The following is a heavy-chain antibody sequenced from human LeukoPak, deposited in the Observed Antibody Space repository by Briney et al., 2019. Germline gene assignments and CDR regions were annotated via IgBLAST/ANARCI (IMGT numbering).Heavy chain of an antibody. CDR2: INPYSGGT. CDR1: VYTFTDYY. V-gene: IGHV1-2*02. D-gene: IGHD5-24*01. J-gene: IGHJ3*02. CDR3: ARDLAFGEMVTNRGAFDI. Sequence: GASVTVSCKASVYTFTDYYIHWVRQAPGQGLEWMGWINPYSGGTNYAQKFQDRVTMTSDTSISTVYMELTRLRSDDTAVYYCARDLAFGEMVTNRGAFDIWGQGTMVTVSS.